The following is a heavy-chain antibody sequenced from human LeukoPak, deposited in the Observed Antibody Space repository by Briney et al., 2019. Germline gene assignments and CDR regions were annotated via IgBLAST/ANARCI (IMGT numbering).Heavy chain of an antibody. CDR2: ISYDGSNK. D-gene: IGHD5-18*01. CDR3: ANPHTRYYYYGMDV. V-gene: IGHV3-30*18. Sequence: GGSLRLSCAASGFTFNSHGIDWVRQAPSKGLEWVAVISYDGSNKNYSDSVKGRFTIYRDNSKNTLYMQMNSMRAEDKAVYYCANPHTRYYYYGMDVWGKGTTVTVSS. J-gene: IGHJ6*04. CDR1: GFTFNSHG.